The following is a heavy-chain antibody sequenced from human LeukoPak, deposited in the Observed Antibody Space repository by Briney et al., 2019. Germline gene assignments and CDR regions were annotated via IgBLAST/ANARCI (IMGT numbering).Heavy chain of an antibody. CDR2: IYSGGST. J-gene: IGHJ6*02. CDR3: ARDWMVRGVITFYYYGMDV. CDR1: GFTVSSNY. D-gene: IGHD3-10*01. Sequence: GGSLRLSCAASGFTVSSNYMCWVRQAPGKGLEWVSVIYSGGSTYYADSVKGRFTISRDNSKNTLYLQMNSLRAEDTAVYYCARDWMVRGVITFYYYGMDVWGQGTTVTVSS. V-gene: IGHV3-66*01.